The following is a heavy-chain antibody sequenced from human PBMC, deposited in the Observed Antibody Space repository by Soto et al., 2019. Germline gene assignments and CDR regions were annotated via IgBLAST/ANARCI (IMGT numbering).Heavy chain of an antibody. Sequence: ASVKVSCKASGYTFTSYAMHWVRQAPGQRLEWMGWINAGNGNTKYSQKFQGRVTITRDTSASTAYMELSSLRSEDTAVYYCAGDPLLYYDSRFSCYYGRDVWGQGTTVTVSS. V-gene: IGHV1-3*01. CDR1: GYTFTSYA. CDR2: INAGNGNT. CDR3: AGDPLLYYDSRFSCYYGRDV. J-gene: IGHJ6*02. D-gene: IGHD3-22*01.